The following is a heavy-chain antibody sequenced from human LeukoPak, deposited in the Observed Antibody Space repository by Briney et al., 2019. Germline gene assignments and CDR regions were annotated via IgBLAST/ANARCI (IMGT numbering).Heavy chain of an antibody. CDR3: VHDLHGSAYEFN. J-gene: IGHJ4*02. CDR1: GFSISRYS. D-gene: IGHD5-12*01. CDR2: IGPNGDGA. Sequence: GGSLRLSCSASGFSISRYSMHWVRQAPGKGLEYVSAIGPNGDGAYYADSVKNRFTISRDNSKNTLYLQMSSLRPEDTAVYYCVHDLHGSAYEFNWGQGTLVTVSS. V-gene: IGHV3-64D*06.